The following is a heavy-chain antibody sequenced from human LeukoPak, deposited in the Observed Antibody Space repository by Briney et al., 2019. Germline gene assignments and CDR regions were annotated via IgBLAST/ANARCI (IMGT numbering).Heavy chain of an antibody. CDR3: ARDLQTYGSGSLNYFDY. CDR1: GYTFTSYG. J-gene: IGHJ4*02. Sequence: ASVKVSCKASGYTFTSYGISWVRQAPGQGLEWMGWISAYNGNTNYAQKLQGRVTMTTDTSTSTAYMELRSLRSDDTAVYYCARDLQTYGSGSLNYFDYWGQGTLVTVSS. CDR2: ISAYNGNT. V-gene: IGHV1-18*01. D-gene: IGHD3-10*01.